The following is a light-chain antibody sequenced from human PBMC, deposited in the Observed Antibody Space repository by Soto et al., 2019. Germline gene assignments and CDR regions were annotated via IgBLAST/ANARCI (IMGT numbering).Light chain of an antibody. Sequence: QSVLTQPPSASGTPGQRVTISCSGSSSNIGSNYVSWYQQLPGTAPKLLIYRDNLRPSGVPDRFSGSKSGTSASLVISGLRSEDEADYYCATWDDSLSVLYVFGTGTKVTVL. J-gene: IGLJ1*01. CDR2: RDN. V-gene: IGLV1-47*01. CDR3: ATWDDSLSVLYV. CDR1: SSNIGSNY.